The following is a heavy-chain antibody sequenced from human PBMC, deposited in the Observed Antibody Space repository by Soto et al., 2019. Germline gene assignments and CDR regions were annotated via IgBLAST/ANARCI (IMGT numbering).Heavy chain of an antibody. V-gene: IGHV1-8*01. CDR2: MNPNSGNT. CDR1: GYTFTSYD. CDR3: ARVQVERHSRAPNYYYYYMDV. D-gene: IGHD1-1*01. Sequence: ASVKVSCKASGYTFTSYDINWVRQATGQGLEWMGWMNPNSGNTGYAQKFQGRVTMTRNTSISTAYMELSSLRSEDTAVYYCARVQVERHSRAPNYYYYYMDVWGKGTTVTVSS. J-gene: IGHJ6*03.